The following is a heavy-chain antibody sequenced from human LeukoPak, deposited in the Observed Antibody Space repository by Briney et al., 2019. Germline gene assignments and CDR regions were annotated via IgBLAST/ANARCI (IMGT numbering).Heavy chain of an antibody. CDR3: ARDKRSRWFGESTYYFDY. J-gene: IGHJ4*02. CDR2: ISSSGSTI. Sequence: PGGSLRLSCAASGFTFSSYEMNWVRQAPGKRLEWVSYISSSGSTIYYADSVKGRFTISRDNAKNSLYLQMNSLRAEDTAVYYCARDKRSRWFGESTYYFDYWGQGTLVTVSS. D-gene: IGHD3-10*01. CDR1: GFTFSSYE. V-gene: IGHV3-48*03.